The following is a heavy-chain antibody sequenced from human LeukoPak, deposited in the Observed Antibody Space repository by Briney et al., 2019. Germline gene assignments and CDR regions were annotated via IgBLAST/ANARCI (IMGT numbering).Heavy chain of an antibody. CDR3: ARSLLLGCSGGSCYSGYYYYGMDV. V-gene: IGHV4-4*07. D-gene: IGHD2-15*01. J-gene: IGHJ6*02. Sequence: SETLSLTCTVSGVSISSYYWSWIRQPAGKGLEWIGRIYTSGSTNYNPSLKSRATMSVDTSKNQFSLKLSSVTAADTAVYYCARSLLLGCSGGSCYSGYYYYGMDVWGQGTTVTVSS. CDR2: IYTSGST. CDR1: GVSISSYY.